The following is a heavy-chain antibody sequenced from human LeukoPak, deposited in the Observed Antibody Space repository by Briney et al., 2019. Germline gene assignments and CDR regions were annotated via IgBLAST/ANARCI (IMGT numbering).Heavy chain of an antibody. J-gene: IGHJ4*02. D-gene: IGHD6-13*01. V-gene: IGHV3-30*04. CDR2: ISYDGSNK. Sequence: GGSLRLPCAASGFTFSSYAMHWVRQAPGKGLEWVAVISYDGSNKYYADSVKGRFTISRDNSKNTLYLQMNSLRAEDTAVYYCARDRMRLIAAAAGYTDYWGQGTLVTVSS. CDR3: ARDRMRLIAAAAGYTDY. CDR1: GFTFSSYA.